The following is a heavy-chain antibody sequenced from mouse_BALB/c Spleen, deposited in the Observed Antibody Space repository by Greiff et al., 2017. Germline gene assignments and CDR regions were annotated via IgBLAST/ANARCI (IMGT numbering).Heavy chain of an antibody. CDR1: GYAFSSYW. J-gene: IGHJ3*01. CDR2: IYPGDGDT. Sequence: QVQLQHSGAELVRPGSSVKISCKASGYAFSSYWMNWVKQRPGQGLEWIGQIYPGDGDTNYNGKFKGKATLTADKSSSTAYMQLSSLTSEDSAVYFCARAGYGNYYAYWGQGTLVTVSA. V-gene: IGHV1-80*01. CDR3: ARAGYGNYYAY. D-gene: IGHD2-1*01.